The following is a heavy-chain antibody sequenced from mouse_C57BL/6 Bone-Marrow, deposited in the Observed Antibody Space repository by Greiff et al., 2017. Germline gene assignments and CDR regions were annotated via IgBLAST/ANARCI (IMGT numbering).Heavy chain of an antibody. V-gene: IGHV5-15*01. J-gene: IGHJ1*03. CDR2: ISNLAYSI. CDR3: ERHRGTFYGYCDV. Sequence: EVKLVESGGGLVQPGGSLKLSCAASGFTFSDYGMAWVRQAPRKGPEWVAFISNLAYSIYYAATVTGRFTISSENAKNTLYLEMSSLRYEDTAMYDCERHRGTFYGYCDVWGTGTTVTVSS. CDR1: GFTFSDYG.